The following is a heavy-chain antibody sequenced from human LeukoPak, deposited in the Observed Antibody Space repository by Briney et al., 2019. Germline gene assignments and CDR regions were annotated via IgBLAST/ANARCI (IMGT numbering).Heavy chain of an antibody. Sequence: SETLSLTCTVSGGSISSGGYYWSWIRQPPGKGLEWIGYIYHSGSTYYNPSLKSRVTISVDRSKNQFSLKLSSVTAADTAVYYCARGSSSSVYYLDYWGQGTLVTVSS. V-gene: IGHV4-30-2*01. CDR1: GGSISSGGYY. D-gene: IGHD6-6*01. CDR2: IYHSGST. CDR3: ARGSSSSVYYLDY. J-gene: IGHJ4*02.